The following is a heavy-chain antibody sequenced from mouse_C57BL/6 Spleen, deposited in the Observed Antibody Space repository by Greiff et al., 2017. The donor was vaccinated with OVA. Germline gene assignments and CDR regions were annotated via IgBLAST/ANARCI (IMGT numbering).Heavy chain of an antibody. CDR3: TPGYYGSSY. CDR2: IDPENGDT. CDR1: GFNIKDDY. Sequence: EVQLQQSGAELVRPGASVKLSCTASGFNIKDDYMHWVKQRPEQGLEWIGWIDPENGDTEYASKFQGKATITADTSSNTAYLQLSSLTSEDTAVYYCTPGYYGSSYWGQGTTLTVSS. J-gene: IGHJ2*01. V-gene: IGHV14-4*01. D-gene: IGHD1-1*01.